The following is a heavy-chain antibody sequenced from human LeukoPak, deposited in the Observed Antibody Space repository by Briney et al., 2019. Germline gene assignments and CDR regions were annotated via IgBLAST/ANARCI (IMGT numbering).Heavy chain of an antibody. CDR1: GFTFSTYT. CDR2: ISYDGSNK. Sequence: GSLRLSCAASGFTFSTYTMHWGRQAPGKGLEWVAVISYDGSNKYYADSVKGRFTISRDNSKNTLYLQMNSLRAEDTAVYYCAKARGGTYRTYYFDYWGQGTLVTVSS. D-gene: IGHD1-26*01. CDR3: AKARGGTYRTYYFDY. V-gene: IGHV3-30*04. J-gene: IGHJ4*02.